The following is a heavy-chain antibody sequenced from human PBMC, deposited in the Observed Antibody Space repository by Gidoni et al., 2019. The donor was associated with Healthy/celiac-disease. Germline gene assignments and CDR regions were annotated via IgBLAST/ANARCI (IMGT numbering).Heavy chain of an antibody. J-gene: IGHJ5*02. D-gene: IGHD3-3*01. Sequence: QMQLVQSGPEVKKPGTAVKVSCKAPGFTFTSSAVQWVRQARGQRLEWIGWIVVGSGNTNYAQKFQERVTITRDMSTSTAYMELSSLRSEDTAVYYCAADTLHYDFWIAIGESARTSNWFDPWGQGTLVTVSS. V-gene: IGHV1-58*01. CDR1: GFTFTSSA. CDR2: IVVGSGNT. CDR3: AADTLHYDFWIAIGESARTSNWFDP.